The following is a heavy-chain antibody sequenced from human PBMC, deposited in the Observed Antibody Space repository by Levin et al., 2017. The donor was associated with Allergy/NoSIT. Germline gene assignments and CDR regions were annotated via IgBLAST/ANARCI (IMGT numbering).Heavy chain of an antibody. D-gene: IGHD1-26*01. CDR2: MYHTGST. Sequence: SETLSLTCAVSGFSITSDYYWGWIRQPPGKGLEWLGSMYHTGSTYYNPSLRSRVTISRDTSKNEFSLRMNSMTAADTAVYYCARGGVGANWFDPWGPGILVPVSS. CDR3: ARGGVGANWFDP. J-gene: IGHJ5*02. CDR1: GFSITSDYY. V-gene: IGHV4-38-2*01.